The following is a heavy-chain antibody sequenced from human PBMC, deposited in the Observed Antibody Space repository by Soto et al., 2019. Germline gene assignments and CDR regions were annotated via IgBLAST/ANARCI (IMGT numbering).Heavy chain of an antibody. D-gene: IGHD2-15*01. Sequence: QVQLQGSGPGLVKPSQTLSLTCTVSGGSISSGGYYWSWIRQHPGKGLEWIGYIYYSGSTYYNPSLKSRVTISVDTSKNQFSLKLSSVTAADTAVYYCARAEEGVVAATGYAFDIWGQGTMVTVSS. CDR3: ARAEEGVVAATGYAFDI. CDR2: IYYSGST. J-gene: IGHJ3*02. V-gene: IGHV4-31*03. CDR1: GGSISSGGYY.